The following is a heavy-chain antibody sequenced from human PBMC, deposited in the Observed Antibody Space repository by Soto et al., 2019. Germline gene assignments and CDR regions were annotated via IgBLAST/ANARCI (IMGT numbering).Heavy chain of an antibody. CDR1: GFTFSSYS. D-gene: IGHD6-6*01. J-gene: IGHJ5*02. V-gene: IGHV3-21*04. CDR3: ARGHSTSPNWFDP. CDR2: ISSSSSYI. Sequence: EVQLVESGGGLVKPGGSLRLSCAASGFTFSSYSMNWVRQAPGKGLEWVSSISSSSSYIYYADSVKGRFTISRDNAKNSLYLQMNSLRAEDTAVYYCARGHSTSPNWFDPWGQGTLVIVSS.